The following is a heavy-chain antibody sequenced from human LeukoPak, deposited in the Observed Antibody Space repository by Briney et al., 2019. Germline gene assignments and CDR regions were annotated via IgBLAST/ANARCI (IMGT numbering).Heavy chain of an antibody. V-gene: IGHV1-69*13. CDR1: GGTFSSYA. D-gene: IGHD5-12*01. CDR3: ASDSGYDPLFYYYYGMDV. CDR2: IIPIFGTA. Sequence: SVKVSCKASGGTFSSYAISWVRQAPGQGLEWMGGIIPIFGTANYAQKFQGRVTITADESTSTAYMELSSLRSEDTAVYYCASDSGYDPLFYYYYGMDVWGKGTTVTVS. J-gene: IGHJ6*04.